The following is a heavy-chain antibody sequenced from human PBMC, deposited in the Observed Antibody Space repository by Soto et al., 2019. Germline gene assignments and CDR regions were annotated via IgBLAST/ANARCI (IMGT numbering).Heavy chain of an antibody. Sequence: GGSLRLSCATSGFSFSDYYMSWIRQAPGKGLEWVSYIDFSSNSIYYADSVKGRFTISRDNAKNSLYLQMNSLRAEDTAVYYCARDIEPPGLFFDYWGQGTLVTVSS. CDR1: GFSFSDYY. V-gene: IGHV3-11*01. CDR3: ARDIEPPGLFFDY. D-gene: IGHD6-13*01. J-gene: IGHJ4*02. CDR2: IDFSSNSI.